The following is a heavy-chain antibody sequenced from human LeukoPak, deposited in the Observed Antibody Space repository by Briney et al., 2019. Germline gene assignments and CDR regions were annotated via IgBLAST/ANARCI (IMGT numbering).Heavy chain of an antibody. V-gene: IGHV5-51*01. CDR3: ARRFCSGGSCYSNFDY. Sequence: GESLKISCKGSGYSFTTYWIGWVRQMPGKGLEWMGIIYPDDSDTRYGPSFQGQVTISADKSISTAYLQWSSLKASDTAMYYCARRFCSGGSCYSNFDYWGQGTLVTVSS. CDR1: GYSFTTYW. J-gene: IGHJ4*02. D-gene: IGHD2-15*01. CDR2: IYPDDSDT.